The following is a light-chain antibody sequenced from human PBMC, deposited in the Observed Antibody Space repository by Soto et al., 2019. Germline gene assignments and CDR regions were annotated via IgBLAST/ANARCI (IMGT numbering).Light chain of an antibody. J-gene: IGKJ1*01. CDR3: QQSYSNPWA. CDR2: AAS. CDR1: QSISTY. V-gene: IGKV1-39*01. Sequence: DIQMSQSPSFQSASLGDRVTLTFRASQSISTYLNWYQHRPGKAPKLLIYAASSLQSGVPSRFSGSRVRTDCTLPISSLQPEDVEADYCQQSYSNPWAFGQGTKVDI.